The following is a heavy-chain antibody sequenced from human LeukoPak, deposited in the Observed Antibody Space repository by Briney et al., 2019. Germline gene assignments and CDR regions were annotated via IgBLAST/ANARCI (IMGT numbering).Heavy chain of an antibody. D-gene: IGHD6-19*01. V-gene: IGHV4-4*07. J-gene: IGHJ4*02. Sequence: SETLSLTCTVSGGSISSYYWSWIRQPAGRGLEWIGRIQTSGSTNYNPSLKSRVTMSVDTSKNKFSLKVNSVTAADTAVYYCARVGSGWSFDYWGQGPLVTVSS. CDR1: GGSISSYY. CDR2: IQTSGST. CDR3: ARVGSGWSFDY.